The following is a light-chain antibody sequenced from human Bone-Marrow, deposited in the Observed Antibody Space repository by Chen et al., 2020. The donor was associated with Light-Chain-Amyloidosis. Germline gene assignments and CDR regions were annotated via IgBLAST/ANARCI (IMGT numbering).Light chain of an antibody. Sequence: SYELTPPPPVSFSPGQTARITCSGDDLPTKYAYWYQQKPGQAPVLVIHRDTERPSGISERFSGSSSGTTATLTISGVQAEDEADYHCQSADSSGTYEVIFGGGTKLTVL. CDR1: DLPTKY. J-gene: IGLJ2*01. CDR2: RDT. V-gene: IGLV3-25*03. CDR3: QSADSSGTYEVI.